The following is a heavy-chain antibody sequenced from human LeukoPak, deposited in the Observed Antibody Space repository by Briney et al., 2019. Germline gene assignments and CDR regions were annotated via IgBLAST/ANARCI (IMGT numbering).Heavy chain of an antibody. D-gene: IGHD6-13*01. V-gene: IGHV4-39*01. Sequence: SEALSLTCTVSGGSISSSSYYWGWIRQPPGKGLEWIGSIYYSGSTYYNTSLKSRVTISVDTSKNQFSLKLSSVTAADTAVYYCARHGLIAAAGRYYFDYWGQGTLVTVSS. CDR1: GGSISSSSYY. J-gene: IGHJ4*02. CDR3: ARHGLIAAAGRYYFDY. CDR2: IYYSGST.